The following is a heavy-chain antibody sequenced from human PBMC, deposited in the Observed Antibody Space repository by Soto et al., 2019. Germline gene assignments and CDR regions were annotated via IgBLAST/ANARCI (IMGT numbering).Heavy chain of an antibody. CDR3: AKNPGYYYDSTGYHFDY. CDR1: GFTISECS. CDR2: ISYGGGTT. D-gene: IGHD3-22*01. Sequence: GGSLRLSCEASGFTISECSMSWVRQAPGKGLEWVSAISYGGGTTYYADSVKGRFTISRDNSKNTLYLQMNSLRAEDTAVYYCAKNPGYYYDSTGYHFDYWGQGTLVTVSS. J-gene: IGHJ4*02. V-gene: IGHV3-23*01.